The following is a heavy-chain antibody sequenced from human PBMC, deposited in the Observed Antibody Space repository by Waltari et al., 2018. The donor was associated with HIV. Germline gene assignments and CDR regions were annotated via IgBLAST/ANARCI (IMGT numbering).Heavy chain of an antibody. CDR1: GYTFTNYY. Sequence: QVQLVQSGAEVKRPGASVKVSCKASGYTFTNYYMHGVRQAPGQGVEWMGCVHPNSGDTKYAQKCQGRVTRTRDTSSSTAYLELSRLRSDDAALYYCALRGLKVDSSVYGPDYWGQGTLVTVSS. J-gene: IGHJ4*02. V-gene: IGHV1-2*02. CDR2: VHPNSGDT. D-gene: IGHD3-22*01. CDR3: ALRGLKVDSSVYGPDY.